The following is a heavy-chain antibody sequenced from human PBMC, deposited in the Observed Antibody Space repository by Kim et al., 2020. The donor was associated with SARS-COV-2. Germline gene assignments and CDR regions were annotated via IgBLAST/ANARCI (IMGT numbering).Heavy chain of an antibody. CDR2: ISASGGGT. V-gene: IGHV3-23*01. CDR1: GFTFSSSA. CDR3: ARGGYCSSTTCGIFDS. Sequence: GGSLRLSCADSGFTFSSSAMSWVRQAPGKGLEWVSAISASGGGTYYADSVEGRFTISRDNSKNTLFLQMNSLRAEDTAVYYCARGGYCSSTTCGIFDSWGQGTLVTVSS. D-gene: IGHD2-2*01. J-gene: IGHJ4*02.